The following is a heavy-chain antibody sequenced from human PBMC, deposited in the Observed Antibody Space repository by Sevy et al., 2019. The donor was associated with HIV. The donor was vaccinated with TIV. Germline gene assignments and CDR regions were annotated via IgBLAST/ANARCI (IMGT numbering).Heavy chain of an antibody. Sequence: ASVKVSCKASGYTFTGYYMHWVRQAPGQGLEWMGRINPNSGGTNYAQKFQGRVTMTRDTSISTAYMELSRLRSDDTAGYYCARGSGITIFGVVITKSSYYYYGMDVWGQGTTVTVSS. CDR3: ARGSGITIFGVVITKSSYYYYGMDV. V-gene: IGHV1-2*06. D-gene: IGHD3-3*01. CDR2: INPNSGGT. CDR1: GYTFTGYY. J-gene: IGHJ6*02.